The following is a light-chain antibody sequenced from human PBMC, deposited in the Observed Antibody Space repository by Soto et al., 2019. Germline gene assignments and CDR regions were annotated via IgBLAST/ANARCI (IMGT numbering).Light chain of an antibody. J-gene: IGLJ3*02. V-gene: IGLV2-11*01. CDR2: EVS. CDR3: CSYAGSHSRL. CDR1: SSDVGAYNY. Sequence: QSALTQPRSVSGSPGQSVTISCTGTSSDVGAYNYVSWYQHHPGKAPKVMIYEVSKRPSGVPDRFSGSKSDNKASLTISGLQAEDEADYYCCSYAGSHSRLFGGGTKLTVL.